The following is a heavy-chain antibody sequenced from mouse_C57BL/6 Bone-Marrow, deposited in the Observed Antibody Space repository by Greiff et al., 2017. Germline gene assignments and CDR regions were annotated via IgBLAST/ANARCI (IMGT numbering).Heavy chain of an antibody. Sequence: VKLQQPGTELVKPGASVKLSCKASGYTFTSYWMHWVKQRPGQGLEWIGNINPSNGGTNYNEKFKSKATLTVDKSSSTAYMQLSSLTSEDSAVYYCAREGYYGNWYFDVWGTGTTVTVSS. D-gene: IGHD2-1*01. J-gene: IGHJ1*03. CDR3: AREGYYGNWYFDV. CDR2: INPSNGGT. CDR1: GYTFTSYW. V-gene: IGHV1-53*01.